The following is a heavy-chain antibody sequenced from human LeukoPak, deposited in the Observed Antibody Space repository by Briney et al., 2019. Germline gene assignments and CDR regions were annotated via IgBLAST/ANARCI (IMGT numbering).Heavy chain of an antibody. CDR2: INHSGST. J-gene: IGHJ6*02. D-gene: IGHD3-9*01. CDR3: ARGEHYDIFRYYHGMDV. V-gene: IGHV4-34*01. CDR1: GGSFSGYY. Sequence: SETLSLTCAVYGGSFSGYYWSWIRQPPGKGLEWIGEINHSGSTNYNPSLKSRVTISVDTSKNQFSLKLSSVTAADTAVYYCARGEHYDIFRYYHGMDVWGQGTTVTVSS.